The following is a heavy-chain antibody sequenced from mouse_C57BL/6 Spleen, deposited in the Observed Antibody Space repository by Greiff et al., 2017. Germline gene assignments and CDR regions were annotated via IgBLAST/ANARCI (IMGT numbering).Heavy chain of an antibody. CDR1: GYTFTSYW. CDR3: AILYDYDATVAY. Sequence: VHLVESGAELVKPGASVKVSCKASGYTFTSYWMHWVKQRPGQGLEWIGRIHPSDSDTNYNQKFKGKATLTVDKSSSTAYMQLSSLTSEDSAVYYCAILYDYDATVAYWGQGTLVTVSA. J-gene: IGHJ3*01. CDR2: IHPSDSDT. V-gene: IGHV1-74*01. D-gene: IGHD2-4*01.